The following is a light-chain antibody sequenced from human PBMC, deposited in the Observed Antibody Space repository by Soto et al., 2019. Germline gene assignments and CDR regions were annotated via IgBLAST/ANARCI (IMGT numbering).Light chain of an antibody. J-gene: IGKJ5*01. CDR1: QAINTY. CDR3: QQSYSTLLIT. V-gene: IGKV1-39*01. CDR2: GTS. Sequence: DIQMTQSPSFLSASVGDRVTISCRASQAINTYLNWYEQKQGKAPKLLIYGTSDLQNGVPSRFSGGGSGTDFTLTISSLQPEDFATYYCQQSYSTLLITFGQGTRLE.